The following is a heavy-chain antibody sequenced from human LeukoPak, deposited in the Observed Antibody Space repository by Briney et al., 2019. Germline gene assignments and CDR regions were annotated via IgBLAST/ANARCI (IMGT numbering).Heavy chain of an antibody. D-gene: IGHD2-2*01. CDR2: IIPIFGTA. J-gene: IGHJ4*02. V-gene: IGHV1-69*05. Sequence: SVKVSSKASGGTFSSYAISWVRQAPGQGLEWMGGIIPIFGTANYAQKFQGRVTITTDESTSTAYMELSSLRSEDTAVYYCARGGIHCSSTSCYPAVFDYWGQGTLVTVSS. CDR3: ARGGIHCSSTSCYPAVFDY. CDR1: GGTFSSYA.